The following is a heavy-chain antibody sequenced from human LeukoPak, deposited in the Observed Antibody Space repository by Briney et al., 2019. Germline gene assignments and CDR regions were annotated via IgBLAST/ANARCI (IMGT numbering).Heavy chain of an antibody. CDR3: VKDRKDIAAPSRGLDF. V-gene: IGHV3-9*01. CDR2: LSWNNNNI. J-gene: IGHJ4*02. D-gene: IGHD6-13*01. CDR1: GISLDDFA. Sequence: PGGSLRLSCTASGISLDDFAMHWVRQAPGKGLEWVSGLSWNNNNIAYADSVKGRFTISRDNAKNSLYLQMNSLRAEVTALYYCVKDRKDIAAPSRGLDFWGQGTLVTVSS.